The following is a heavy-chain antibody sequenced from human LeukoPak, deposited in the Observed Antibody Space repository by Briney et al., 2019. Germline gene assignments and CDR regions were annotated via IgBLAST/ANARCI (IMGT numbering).Heavy chain of an antibody. D-gene: IGHD2-2*01. V-gene: IGHV3-23*01. CDR2: ISGSGGST. CDR3: AKPSDFSFDYYYYYGMDV. J-gene: IGHJ6*02. CDR1: GFTFSTYV. Sequence: GGSLRLSCAASGFTFSTYVVNWVRQAPGKGLEWVSAISGSGGSTYYADSVKGRFTISGDNSKNTLYLLMNSLRAEDTAVYYCAKPSDFSFDYYYYYGMDVWGQGTTVTVSS.